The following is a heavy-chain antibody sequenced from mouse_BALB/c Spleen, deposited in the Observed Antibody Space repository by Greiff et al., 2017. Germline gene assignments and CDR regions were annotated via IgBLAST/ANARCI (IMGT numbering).Heavy chain of an antibody. D-gene: IGHD1-2*01. J-gene: IGHJ4*01. Sequence: EVKLVESGGGLVKPGGSLKLSCAASGFTFSSYAMSWVRQTPEKRLEWVASISSGGSTYYPDSVKGRFTISRDNARNILYLQMSSLRSEDTAMYYCARTITTALYYYAMDYWGQGTSVTVSS. CDR2: ISSGGST. V-gene: IGHV5-6-5*01. CDR1: GFTFSSYA. CDR3: ARTITTALYYYAMDY.